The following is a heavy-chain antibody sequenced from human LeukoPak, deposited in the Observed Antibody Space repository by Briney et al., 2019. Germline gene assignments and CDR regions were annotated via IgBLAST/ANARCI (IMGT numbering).Heavy chain of an antibody. V-gene: IGHV1-69*04. J-gene: IGHJ4*02. CDR2: IIPILGIA. D-gene: IGHD4-17*01. Sequence: SVKVSCKASGGTFSSYAISWVRQAPGQGLEWMGRIIPILGIANYAQKFQGRVTITADKSTSTAYMELSSLRSEDTAVYYCARARPHGDYVFHNWGQGTLVTVSS. CDR1: GGTFSSYA. CDR3: ARARPHGDYVFHN.